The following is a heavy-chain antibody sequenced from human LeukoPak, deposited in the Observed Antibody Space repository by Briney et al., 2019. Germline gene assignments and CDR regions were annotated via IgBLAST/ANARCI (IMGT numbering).Heavy chain of an antibody. CDR2: INHSGST. V-gene: IGHV4-34*01. Sequence: PSETLSLTCAVYGGSFSGYYWSWIRQPPGKGLEWIGEINHSGSTNYNPSLKSRVTISVDTSKNQFSLKLSSVTAADTAVYYCARRRAIDAFDIWGQGTMVTVSS. CDR3: ARRRAIDAFDI. J-gene: IGHJ3*02. CDR1: GGSFSGYY.